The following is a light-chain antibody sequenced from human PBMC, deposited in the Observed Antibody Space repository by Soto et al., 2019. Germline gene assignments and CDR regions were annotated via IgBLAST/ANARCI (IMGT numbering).Light chain of an antibody. V-gene: IGLV2-14*01. CDR1: KNDIGSSDY. Sequence: QSALTQPASVSASPGQSITISCTGGKNDIGSSDYVSWYHQHPGKAPKLIIYGVSNRPSGTSDRFSGSKSGNTASLTISGLQADDEAYYYCSSSTSSNTLVFGGGTKLTVL. J-gene: IGLJ3*02. CDR2: GVS. CDR3: SSSTSSNTLV.